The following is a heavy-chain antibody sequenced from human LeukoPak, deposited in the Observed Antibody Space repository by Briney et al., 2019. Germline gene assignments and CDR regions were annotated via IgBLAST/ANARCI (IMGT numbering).Heavy chain of an antibody. CDR1: GYTFTGYY. CDR3: ASPGYCSSTSCNYYGMDA. J-gene: IGHJ6*02. V-gene: IGHV1-2*02. Sequence: ASVKVSCKASGYTFTGYYMHWVRQAPGQGLEWMGWINPNSGGTNYAQKFQGRVTMTRDTSISTAYMELSRLRSDDTAVYYCASPGYCSSTSCNYYGMDAWGQGTTVTVSS. CDR2: INPNSGGT. D-gene: IGHD2-2*01.